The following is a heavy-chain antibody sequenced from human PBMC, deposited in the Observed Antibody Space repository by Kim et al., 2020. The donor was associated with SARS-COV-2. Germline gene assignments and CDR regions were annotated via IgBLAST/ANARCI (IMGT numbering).Heavy chain of an antibody. J-gene: IGHJ4*02. Sequence: TNYAQKLQGRVTMTTDTSTSTAYMELRSLRSDDTAVYYCARDGWGESYDYWGQGTLVTVSS. CDR2: T. CDR3: ARDGWGESYDY. V-gene: IGHV1-18*01. D-gene: IGHD1-26*01.